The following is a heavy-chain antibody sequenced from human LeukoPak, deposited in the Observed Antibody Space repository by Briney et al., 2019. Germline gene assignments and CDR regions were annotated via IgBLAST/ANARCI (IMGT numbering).Heavy chain of an antibody. J-gene: IGHJ3*02. D-gene: IGHD3-22*01. CDR2: IYYTGST. CDR3: AREYYYDSSGYHYDAFDI. V-gene: IGHV4-61*05. Sequence: SETLSLTCTVSGGSISSTTYYWAWIRQPPGKGLEWIGYIYYTGSTNYNPSLKSRVTISVDTSKNQFSLKLSSVTAADTAVYYCAREYYYDSSGYHYDAFDIWGQGTMVTVSS. CDR1: GGSISSTTYY.